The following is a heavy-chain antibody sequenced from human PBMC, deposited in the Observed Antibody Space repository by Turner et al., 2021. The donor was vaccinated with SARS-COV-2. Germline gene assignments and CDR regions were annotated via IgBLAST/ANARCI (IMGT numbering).Heavy chain of an antibody. CDR1: GFPFSSYA. CDR2: TSYDVTDK. J-gene: IGHJ6*02. V-gene: IGHV3-30-3*01. D-gene: IGHD3-16*01. Sequence: QVQLVESGGGVVQPGRSLRLSCSASGFPFSSYAMHWVRQAPGKGLEWVAITSYDVTDKHYADSGKGRFTISRDNSKNTLYLQMNSLRAEDTAVYYCARFEDQATPGGEYYYGMDVWGQGTTVTVSS. CDR3: ARFEDQATPGGEYYYGMDV.